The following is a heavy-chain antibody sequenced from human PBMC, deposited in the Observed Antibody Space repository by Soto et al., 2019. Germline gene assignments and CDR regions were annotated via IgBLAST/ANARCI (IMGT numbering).Heavy chain of an antibody. CDR1: GFSLATHGVG. CDR3: AHARLLWVGGYFDY. Sequence: QVTLKESGPTLVKPTQSLTLTCTFSGFSLATHGVGVGWIRQPPGEALEWLALISWNDDNRYSPSLKSRLTTAKDTSKNQVVLTKANMDPVDTATYYCAHARLLWVGGYFDYWGQGILVTVSS. D-gene: IGHD3-10*01. V-gene: IGHV2-5*01. CDR2: ISWNDDN. J-gene: IGHJ4*02.